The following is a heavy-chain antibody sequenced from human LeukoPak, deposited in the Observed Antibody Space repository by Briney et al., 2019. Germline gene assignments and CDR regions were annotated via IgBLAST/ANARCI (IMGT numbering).Heavy chain of an antibody. D-gene: IGHD5-18*01. J-gene: IGHJ6*03. CDR3: PRVEIQLSRYYYYTDV. V-gene: IGHV1-18*01. Sequence: AASVKVSCKASGYTFTSYGISWVRQAPGQGLDWMGWISAYNGNTNYAQRLQDRVIMTTDTSTSTADMELSDRTSDDRPVCYLPRVEIQLSRYYYYTDVWGKGTTVTASS. CDR1: GYTFTSYG. CDR2: ISAYNGNT.